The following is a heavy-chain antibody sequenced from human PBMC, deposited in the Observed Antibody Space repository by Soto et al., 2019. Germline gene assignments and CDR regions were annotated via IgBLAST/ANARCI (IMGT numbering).Heavy chain of an antibody. J-gene: IGHJ2*01. V-gene: IGHV3-30*03. CDR1: GFTFSSYA. D-gene: IGHD6-19*01. CDR2: ISYDGGTK. CDR3: ARVEAVAVTWWYFDL. Sequence: QVQLVESGGGVVQPGRSLRISCAASGFTFSSYAIHWVRQAPGKGLEWVALISYDGGTKHYADSVKGRFTISRDNSKNTVHLQMNSLKTEDTAVYYCARVEAVAVTWWYFDLWGRGTLVTVSS.